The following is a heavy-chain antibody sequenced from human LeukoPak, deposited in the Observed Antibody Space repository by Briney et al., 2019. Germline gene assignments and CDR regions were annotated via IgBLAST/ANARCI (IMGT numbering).Heavy chain of an antibody. D-gene: IGHD1-7*01. J-gene: IGHJ3*02. CDR3: ARNNWNYRGAFDI. Sequence: GGSLRLSCAASGFTFSSYSMNWVRQAPGKGLEWVSYISSSSSAIYYADSVKGRFTISRDNAKNSLYLQMNSLRAEGTAVYYCARNNWNYRGAFDIWGQGTMVTVSS. V-gene: IGHV3-48*04. CDR2: ISSSSSAI. CDR1: GFTFSSYS.